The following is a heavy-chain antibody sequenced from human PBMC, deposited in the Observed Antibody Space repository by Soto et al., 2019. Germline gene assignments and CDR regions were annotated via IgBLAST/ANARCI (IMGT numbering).Heavy chain of an antibody. CDR1: GGSISSSSYY. CDR3: ASPRSRYNRFDP. D-gene: IGHD6-13*01. J-gene: IGHJ5*02. Sequence: PSETLSLTCTVSGGSISSSSYYWGWIRQPPGKGLEWIGSIYYSGSTYYNPSLKSRVTISVDTSKNQFSLKLSSVTAADTAVYDCASPRSRYNRFDPWGQGTLVTVSS. CDR2: IYYSGST. V-gene: IGHV4-39*01.